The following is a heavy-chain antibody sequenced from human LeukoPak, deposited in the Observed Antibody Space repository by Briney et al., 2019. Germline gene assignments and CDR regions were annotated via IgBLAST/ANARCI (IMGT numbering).Heavy chain of an antibody. V-gene: IGHV3-30*01. CDR1: GFTFSSYA. D-gene: IGHD6-19*01. J-gene: IGHJ3*02. CDR3: ARPYSSGWSGAFDI. Sequence: GRSLRLSCAASGFTFSSYAMHWVRQAPGKGLEWVAVISYDGSNKYYADSVKGRFTISRDNSKNALYLQMNSLRAEDTAVYYCARPYSSGWSGAFDIWGQGTMVTVSS. CDR2: ISYDGSNK.